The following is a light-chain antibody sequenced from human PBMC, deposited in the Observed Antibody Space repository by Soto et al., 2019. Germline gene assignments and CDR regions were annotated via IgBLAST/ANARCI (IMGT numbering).Light chain of an antibody. J-gene: IGKJ5*01. V-gene: IGKV2-28*01. CDR2: LGS. Sequence: VVTQSTLSLPVTPGEPASISCRSSHSLLHSNGYNYLDWFLQKPGQSPQLLIYLGSNRASGVPDRFSGSGSGTDFTLQISRVEAEDVGLYYCMQGVQMPPITFAQGTRLAIK. CDR1: HSLLHSNGYNY. CDR3: MQGVQMPPIT.